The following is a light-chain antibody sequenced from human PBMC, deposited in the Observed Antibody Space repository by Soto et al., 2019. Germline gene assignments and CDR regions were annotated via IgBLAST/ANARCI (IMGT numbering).Light chain of an antibody. J-gene: IGKJ5*01. V-gene: IGKV3-20*01. Sequence: EIVLTQSPGTLSLSPGERATLPCRASQIVSSSYLDWYQHKPGQAPSLLIYGASRRATGIPDRFSGSGSGTDFTLTISRLEPEDFAVYYCQQYDSSPITFGQGTRLEI. CDR1: QIVSSSY. CDR2: GAS. CDR3: QQYDSSPIT.